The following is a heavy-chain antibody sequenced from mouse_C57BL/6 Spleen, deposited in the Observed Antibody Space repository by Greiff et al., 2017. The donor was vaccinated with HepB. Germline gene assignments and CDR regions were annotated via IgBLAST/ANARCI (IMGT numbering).Heavy chain of an antibody. CDR2: IGPGSGST. V-gene: IGHV1-77*01. Sequence: VQLQQSGAELVKPGASVKISCKASGYTFTDYYINWVKQRPGQGLEWIGKIGPGSGSTYYNEKFKGKATLTADKSSSTAYMQLSSLTSEDSAVYFCAREMEFITTVVATEKDYWGQGTTLTVSS. CDR3: AREMEFITTVVATEKDY. CDR1: GYTFTDYY. J-gene: IGHJ2*01. D-gene: IGHD1-1*01.